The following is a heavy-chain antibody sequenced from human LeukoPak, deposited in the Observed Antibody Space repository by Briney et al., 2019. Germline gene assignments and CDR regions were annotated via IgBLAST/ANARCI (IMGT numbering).Heavy chain of an antibody. CDR3: ARRLIAATATSAFDV. CDR1: EFTFRSYT. Sequence: GGSLRLSCAASEFTFRSYTMVWVRQAPGKGLEWISYIAGSSSTLYYADSVKGRFTISRDNAKNSLYLQMSSLRAEDTAVYYCARRLIAATATSAFDVWGRGTMVTVSS. V-gene: IGHV3-48*04. J-gene: IGHJ3*01. CDR2: IAGSSSTL. D-gene: IGHD6-13*01.